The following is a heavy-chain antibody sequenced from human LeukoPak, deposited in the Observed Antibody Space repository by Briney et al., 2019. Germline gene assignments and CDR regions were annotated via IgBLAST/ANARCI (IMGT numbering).Heavy chain of an antibody. V-gene: IGHV3-23*01. D-gene: IGHD1-26*01. Sequence: HSGGSLRLSCAATGFIFSNYAMNWVRQAPGKGLEWVSIISGSGDSTHYADSVKGRFTISRDNARNSLYLQMNSLRAEDTAVYYCARGHLGATLFSSIDYWGQGTLVTVSS. CDR2: ISGSGDST. CDR1: GFIFSNYA. CDR3: ARGHLGATLFSSIDY. J-gene: IGHJ4*02.